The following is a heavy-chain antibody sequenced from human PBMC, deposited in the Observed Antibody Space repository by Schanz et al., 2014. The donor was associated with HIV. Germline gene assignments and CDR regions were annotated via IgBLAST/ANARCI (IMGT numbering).Heavy chain of an antibody. Sequence: QVQLVQSGAEVTKPGSSVKVSCKASGGTFSNYAINWVRQAPGQGLEWMGGIIPIFGTSNYAQKFQGRVTITADESTSTAYMELSSLRSEDTAVYYCARGRYSGSYYNYRGQGTLVTVSS. CDR1: GGTFSNYA. V-gene: IGHV1-69*01. D-gene: IGHD1-26*01. CDR2: IIPIFGTS. J-gene: IGHJ4*02. CDR3: ARGRYSGSYYNY.